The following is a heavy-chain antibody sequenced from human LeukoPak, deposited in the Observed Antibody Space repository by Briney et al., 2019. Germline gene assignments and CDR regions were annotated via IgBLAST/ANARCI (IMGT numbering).Heavy chain of an antibody. Sequence: ASVKVSCKASGYTFTSYGINWLRQAPGQGLEWMGRSSLNNVNKNYIEKLLGRVTMTTDTSTSTAHMELRSLRPDDTAVYYCARDQSPLNGGYSEGEVFDCWGQGTLVTVSS. CDR3: ARDQSPLNGGYSEGEVFDC. J-gene: IGHJ4*02. D-gene: IGHD5-12*01. CDR2: SSLNNVNK. V-gene: IGHV1-18*01. CDR1: GYTFTSYG.